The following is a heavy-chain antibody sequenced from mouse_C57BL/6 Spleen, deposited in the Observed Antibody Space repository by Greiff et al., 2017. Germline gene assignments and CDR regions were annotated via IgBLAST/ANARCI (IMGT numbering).Heavy chain of an antibody. Sequence: QVQLKQSGPELVKPGASVKISCKASGYAFSSSWMNWVKQRPGKGLEWIGRIYPGDGDTNYNGKFKGKATLTADKSSSTAYMQLSSLTSEDSAVYFCAREDVVTYAMDYWGQGTSVTVSS. CDR3: AREDVVTYAMDY. J-gene: IGHJ4*01. V-gene: IGHV1-82*01. CDR2: IYPGDGDT. CDR1: GYAFSSSW. D-gene: IGHD2-5*01.